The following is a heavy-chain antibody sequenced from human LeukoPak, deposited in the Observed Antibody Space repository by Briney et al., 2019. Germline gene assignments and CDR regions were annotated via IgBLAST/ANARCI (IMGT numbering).Heavy chain of an antibody. Sequence: GGSLRLSCAASGFTFRNYWMTWVRQAPGKGLEWVSNIKQGGSNTNYVDSVKGRFTISRDNAKNSLYLQMNSLRAEDTAVYYCARDVSDDNDGASMIHLDSWGQGDLVYVSS. CDR2: IKQGGSNT. CDR3: ARDVSDDNDGASMIHLDS. J-gene: IGHJ4*02. CDR1: GFTFRNYW. V-gene: IGHV3-7*03. D-gene: IGHD3-16*01.